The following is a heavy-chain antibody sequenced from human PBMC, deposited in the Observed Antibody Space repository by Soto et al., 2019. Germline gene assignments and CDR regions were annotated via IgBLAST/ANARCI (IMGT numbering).Heavy chain of an antibody. J-gene: IGHJ3*02. CDR2: ISGYNGNT. CDR1: GYTFTSYG. D-gene: IGHD3-22*01. CDR3: ARDWGYYYESSGYYSVI. V-gene: IGHV1-18*01. Sequence: VASVKVSCKASGYTFTSYGISWVRQAPGQGLEWMGWISGYNGNTNYAQKFQGRVTMTTDTSTSTVYMELRSLRSDDTAVYYCARDWGYYYESSGYYSVIWGQGTKVTVS.